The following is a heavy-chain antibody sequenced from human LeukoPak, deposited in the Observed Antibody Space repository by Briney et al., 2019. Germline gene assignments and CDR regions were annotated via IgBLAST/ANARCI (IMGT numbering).Heavy chain of an antibody. CDR1: GGSISSYY. J-gene: IGHJ5*02. D-gene: IGHD2-15*01. Sequence: SETLSLTCTVSGGSISSYYWSWIRQPPGKGLEWIGYIYYSGSTNYNPSLKSRVTISVDTSKNQFSLKLSSVTAADTAVYYCARVKGVVAVNWFDPWGQGTLVTVPS. CDR3: ARVKGVVAVNWFDP. CDR2: IYYSGST. V-gene: IGHV4-59*01.